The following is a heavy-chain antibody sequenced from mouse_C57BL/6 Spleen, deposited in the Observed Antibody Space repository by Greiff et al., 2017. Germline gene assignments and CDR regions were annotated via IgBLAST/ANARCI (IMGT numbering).Heavy chain of an antibody. D-gene: IGHD1-1*01. Sequence: QVQLQQPGAELVRPGTSVKLSCKASGYTFTSYWMHWVKQRPGQGLEWIGVIDPSDSYTNYNQKFKGKATLTVDTSSSTAYMQLSSLTSEDSAVYYCARSPHYYGSSYWFAYWGQGTLVTVSA. J-gene: IGHJ3*01. CDR1: GYTFTSYW. V-gene: IGHV1-59*01. CDR2: IDPSDSYT. CDR3: ARSPHYYGSSYWFAY.